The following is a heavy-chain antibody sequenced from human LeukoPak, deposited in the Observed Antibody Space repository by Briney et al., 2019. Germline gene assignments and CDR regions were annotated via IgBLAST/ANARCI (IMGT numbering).Heavy chain of an antibody. V-gene: IGHV4-34*01. Sequence: SETLSLTCAVYGGSFSGYYWSWIRQPPGKGLEWIAEINHSGSTNYNPSLKSRVTISVDTSKNQFSLKLSSVTAADTAVYYCARRGYCSSTSCYVDFDYWGQGTLVTVSS. J-gene: IGHJ4*02. CDR2: INHSGST. CDR3: ARRGYCSSTSCYVDFDY. CDR1: GGSFSGYY. D-gene: IGHD2-2*01.